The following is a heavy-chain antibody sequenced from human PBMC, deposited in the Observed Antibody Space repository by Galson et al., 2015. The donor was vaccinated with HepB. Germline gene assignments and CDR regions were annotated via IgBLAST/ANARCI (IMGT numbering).Heavy chain of an antibody. CDR1: GYTFTSYY. J-gene: IGHJ5*02. Sequence: SVKVSCKASGYTFTSYYMHWVRQAPGQGLEWMGIINPSGGSTSYAQKFQGRVTMTRDTSTSTVYMELSSLRSEDTAVYYCARDPRIRSSSSWYARRPQGWFDPWGQGTLVTVSS. D-gene: IGHD6-13*01. CDR2: INPSGGST. CDR3: ARDPRIRSSSSWYARRPQGWFDP. V-gene: IGHV1-46*01.